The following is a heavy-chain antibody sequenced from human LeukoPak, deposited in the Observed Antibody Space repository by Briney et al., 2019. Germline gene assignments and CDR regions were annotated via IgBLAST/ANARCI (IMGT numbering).Heavy chain of an antibody. V-gene: IGHV4-59*12. CDR3: ARGLKIYDYVWGSYRHTPEYFQH. CDR2: LYNSGST. D-gene: IGHD3-16*02. Sequence: SETLSLTCTVSGGSISTYYWSWIRQPPGKGLEWIGHLYNSGSTNYHPSLQSRLTISVDTSKNQFSLKLSSVTAADTAVYYCARGLKIYDYVWGSYRHTPEYFQHWGQGTLVTVSS. CDR1: GGSISTYY. J-gene: IGHJ1*01.